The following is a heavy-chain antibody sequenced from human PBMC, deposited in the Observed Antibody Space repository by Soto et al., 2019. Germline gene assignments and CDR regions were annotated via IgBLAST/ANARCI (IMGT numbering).Heavy chain of an antibody. CDR1: GFSFSSYA. CDR2: ISGGSSVT. CDR3: AKVLSKNYYYPLDV. D-gene: IGHD3-10*01. V-gene: IGHV3-23*01. J-gene: IGHJ1*01. Sequence: PGGSLRLSCAASGFSFSSYAMNWVRQAPGKGLEWVSTISGGSSVTYYGDSVRGRFTISRDNAKKTLVLQLNRLSAEDTATYYCAKVLSKNYYYPLDVGGQGTQVTVSS.